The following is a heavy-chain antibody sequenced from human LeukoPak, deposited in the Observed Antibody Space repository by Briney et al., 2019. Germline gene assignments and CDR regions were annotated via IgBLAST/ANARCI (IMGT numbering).Heavy chain of an antibody. Sequence: SETLSLTCTVSGGSISSSSYYWGWIRQPPGKGLEWIGSIYYSGSTYYNPSLKSRVTISVDTSKNQFSLKLSSVTAADTAVYYCATTEVEWGYGVDYWGQGTLVTVSS. CDR1: GGSISSSSYY. V-gene: IGHV4-39*07. J-gene: IGHJ4*02. CDR3: ATTEVEWGYGVDY. D-gene: IGHD4-17*01. CDR2: IYYSGST.